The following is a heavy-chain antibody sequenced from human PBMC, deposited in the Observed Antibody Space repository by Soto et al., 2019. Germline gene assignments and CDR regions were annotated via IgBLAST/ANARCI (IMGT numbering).Heavy chain of an antibody. CDR3: MRRYTSSSLPDY. CDR2: IDPSNSYT. V-gene: IGHV5-10-1*03. J-gene: IGHJ4*02. Sequence: EVQLVQSGPEVKQPGESLRISCKGSGYSFPSYWITWVRQIPGKGLEWMGRIDPSNSYTNYSPSFQGHVTISCDLFVTTAYLQWNSLKASDTAIYYCMRRYTSSSLPDYWGQGTLVTVSS. D-gene: IGHD6-6*01. CDR1: GYSFPSYW.